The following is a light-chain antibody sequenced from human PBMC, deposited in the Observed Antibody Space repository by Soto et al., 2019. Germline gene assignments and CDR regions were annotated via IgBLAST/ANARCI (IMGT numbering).Light chain of an antibody. J-gene: IGLJ2*01. Sequence: QSVLTQPASVSGSPGQSITISCTGTSSDVGGYNYVSWYQQHPGKAPKLMIFDVSYRPSGVSNRFSGSKSGNTASLTISGLQAEDEADYYCSSYTSSSTLVVFGGGTKVTV. CDR3: SSYTSSSTLVV. CDR1: SSDVGGYNY. CDR2: DVS. V-gene: IGLV2-14*01.